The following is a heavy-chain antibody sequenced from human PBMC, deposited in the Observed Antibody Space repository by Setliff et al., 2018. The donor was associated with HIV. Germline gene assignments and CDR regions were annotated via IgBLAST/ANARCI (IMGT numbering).Heavy chain of an antibody. J-gene: IGHJ3*02. D-gene: IGHD3-9*01. CDR3: ARQGDYHILTGYYSGPHDAFDI. CDR2: IFPDASDT. Sequence: PGESLKISCKASGYIFTNYWIGWVRQTPGKGLEWMGVIFPDASDTRYSPSFQGHVTISADKSISTAYLQLSSVKASDTAMYYCARQGDYHILTGYYSGPHDAFDIWGQGTMVTVSS. CDR1: GYIFTNYW. V-gene: IGHV5-51*01.